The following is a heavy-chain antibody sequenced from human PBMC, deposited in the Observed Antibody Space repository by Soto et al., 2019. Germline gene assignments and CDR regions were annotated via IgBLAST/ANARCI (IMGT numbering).Heavy chain of an antibody. CDR1: GFALSSSW. CDR2: INFDGSST. J-gene: IGHJ4*02. CDR3: ARGPRGWYGFDY. D-gene: IGHD6-19*01. Sequence: EVQLVESGGGLVQPGGSLRLSCAGSGFALSSSWMHWVRQDPGKGLVWVSRINFDGSSTDYADSVKGRFTISRDNAKNTLYLEMNSLRVDDTVVYHCARGPRGWYGFDYWGQGTLVTVSS. V-gene: IGHV3-74*01.